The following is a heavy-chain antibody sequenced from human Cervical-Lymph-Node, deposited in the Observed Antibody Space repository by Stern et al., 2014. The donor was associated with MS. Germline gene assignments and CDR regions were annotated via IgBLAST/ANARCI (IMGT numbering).Heavy chain of an antibody. Sequence: VQLVQSGAEVKKPGESLKISCKGSGYTFTNNWIAWVRQMPGKGLEWMGIIYPDDSDIRYSPSFQGQVTISAAKSISTPYLPWSSLKAADSPVYYCARPPPRRKWDDPNYGMDVWGQGTTVTVSS. CDR2: IYPDDSDI. CDR1: GYTFTNNW. CDR3: ARPPPRRKWDDPNYGMDV. V-gene: IGHV5-51*03. D-gene: IGHD1-1*01. J-gene: IGHJ6*02.